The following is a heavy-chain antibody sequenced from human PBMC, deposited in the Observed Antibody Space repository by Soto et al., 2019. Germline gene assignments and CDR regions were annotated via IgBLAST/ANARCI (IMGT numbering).Heavy chain of an antibody. CDR3: ARDASGSGSYYNARFDY. J-gene: IGHJ4*02. D-gene: IGHD3-10*01. V-gene: IGHV1-69*08. CDR1: GGTFSSYT. CDR2: IIPILGIA. Sequence: QVQLVQSGAEVKKPGSSVKVSCKASGGTFSSYTISWVRQAPGQGLEWMERIIPILGIANYAQKFQGRVTITADKSTSTAYMELSSLRSEDTAVYYCARDASGSGSYYNARFDYWGQGTLVTVSS.